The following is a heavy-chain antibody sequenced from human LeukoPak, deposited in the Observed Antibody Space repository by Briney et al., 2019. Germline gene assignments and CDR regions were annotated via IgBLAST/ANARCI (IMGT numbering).Heavy chain of an antibody. D-gene: IGHD3-16*01. CDR2: IYSGGST. CDR1: GFTVSSNY. CDR3: ARDQPRMGVDY. Sequence: GGSLRLSCAASGFTVSSNYMSWVCQAPGKGLEWVSVIYSGGSTYYADSVKGRFTISRDNSKNTLYLQMNSLRAEDTAVYYCARDQPRMGVDYWGQGTLVTVSS. J-gene: IGHJ4*02. V-gene: IGHV3-66*02.